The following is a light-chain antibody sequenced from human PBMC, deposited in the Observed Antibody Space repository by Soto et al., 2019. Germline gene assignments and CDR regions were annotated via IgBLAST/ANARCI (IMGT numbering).Light chain of an antibody. CDR3: QQYNTYWT. V-gene: IGKV1-5*03. CDR1: QSISNW. Sequence: DIQMTQSPSTLSASLGDRVTITCRASQSISNWLAWYQQTPGKAPKLLIYKASNLESGVPSRLNGSGSGTDFTLTISSMQPDDSASYYCQQYNTYWTFGQGTKVDIK. J-gene: IGKJ1*01. CDR2: KAS.